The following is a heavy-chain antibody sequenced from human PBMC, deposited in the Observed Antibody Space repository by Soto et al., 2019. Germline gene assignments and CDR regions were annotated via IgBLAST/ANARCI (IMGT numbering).Heavy chain of an antibody. Sequence: QVQLVQSGAEVKKPGASVQVSCKASGYTFTSYDINWVRQATGQGLEWMGWMNPNSGNTGYAQKFQGRVTMTRNTSISTAYMELSSLRSEDTAVYYCARWRIVVVPASMRPDYYYYMDVWGKGTTVTVSS. D-gene: IGHD2-2*01. V-gene: IGHV1-8*01. CDR1: GYTFTSYD. CDR3: ARWRIVVVPASMRPDYYYYMDV. CDR2: MNPNSGNT. J-gene: IGHJ6*03.